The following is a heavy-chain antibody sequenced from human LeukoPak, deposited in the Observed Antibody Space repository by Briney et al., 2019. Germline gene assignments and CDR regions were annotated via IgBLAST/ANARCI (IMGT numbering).Heavy chain of an antibody. J-gene: IGHJ6*02. CDR3: AKARDIVVVPAAMCALDV. V-gene: IGHV3-23*01. Sequence: PGGSLRLSCAASGFTFSSYAMSWVRQAPGKELEWVSAVSGSGGYTYYVDSVRGRFTISRDNSKNTLYLQLNSLTAEDTAVYYCAKARDIVVVPAAMCALDVWGQGTTVTVSS. D-gene: IGHD2-2*01. CDR2: VSGSGGYT. CDR1: GFTFSSYA.